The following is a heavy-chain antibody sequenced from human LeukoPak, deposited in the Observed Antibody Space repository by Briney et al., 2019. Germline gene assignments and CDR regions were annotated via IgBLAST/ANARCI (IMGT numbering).Heavy chain of an antibody. J-gene: IGHJ4*02. CDR2: FDPEDGET. CDR1: GYTLTELS. D-gene: IGHD6-13*01. Sequence: ASVKVSCKVSGYTLTELSMHWVRQAPGKGLEWMGGFDPEDGETIYAQKFQGRVTMTEDTSTDTAYMELSSLRSEDTAVYYCATGTKAIAAAGTDYWGQVTLVTVSS. V-gene: IGHV1-24*01. CDR3: ATGTKAIAAAGTDY.